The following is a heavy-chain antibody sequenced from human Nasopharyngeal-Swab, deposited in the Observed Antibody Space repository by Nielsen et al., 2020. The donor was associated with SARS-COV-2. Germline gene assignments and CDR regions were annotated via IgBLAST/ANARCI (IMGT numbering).Heavy chain of an antibody. CDR3: AKQSANWGSYFDY. Sequence: GESLKISCAASEFTFSSYAMSWVRQAPGKGLEWVSAISAASVNTQYANSVKGRFTISRDNSKNMLYLQMNTLRAEDTAIYYCAKQSANWGSYFDYWGQGTLVTVSS. J-gene: IGHJ4*02. D-gene: IGHD7-27*01. V-gene: IGHV3-23*01. CDR1: EFTFSSYA. CDR2: ISAASVNT.